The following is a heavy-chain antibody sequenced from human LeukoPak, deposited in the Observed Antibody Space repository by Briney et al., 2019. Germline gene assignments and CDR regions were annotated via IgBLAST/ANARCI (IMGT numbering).Heavy chain of an antibody. CDR2: INPNSGGT. V-gene: IGHV1-2*02. CDR1: GYTFTGYY. D-gene: IGHD2-21*01. J-gene: IGHJ1*01. CDR3: ARDGLAYCGGDCFSP. Sequence: ASVTVSCKASGYTFTGYYMYWVRQATGQGLEWMGWINPNSGGTNYAQKFQGRVTMTRDTSISTAYMELSRLRSDDTAVYYCARDGLAYCGGDCFSPWGQGTLVTVSS.